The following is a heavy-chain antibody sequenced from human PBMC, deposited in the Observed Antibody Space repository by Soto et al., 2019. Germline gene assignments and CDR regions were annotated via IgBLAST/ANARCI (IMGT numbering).Heavy chain of an antibody. J-gene: IGHJ6*02. Sequence: QLQLQESGSGLVKPSQTLSLTCAVSGGSISSGGYSWSWIRQPPGKGLGWIGYIYHSGRTYYNPSLKSRVTISVDRSKNQFSLKLSSVTAADTAVYYCARAAVRGVMYYGMDVWGQGTTVTVSS. CDR1: GGSISSGGYS. V-gene: IGHV4-30-2*01. CDR2: IYHSGRT. CDR3: ARAAVRGVMYYGMDV. D-gene: IGHD3-10*01.